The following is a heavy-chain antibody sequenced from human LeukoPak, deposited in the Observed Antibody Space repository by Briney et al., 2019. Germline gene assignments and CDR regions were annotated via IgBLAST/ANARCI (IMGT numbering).Heavy chain of an antibody. CDR3: ASNPIAMVRGVIPT. J-gene: IGHJ4*02. CDR1: GGSISSYY. V-gene: IGHV4-59*01. D-gene: IGHD3-10*01. CDR2: IYYSGST. Sequence: SETLSLTCTVSGGSISSYYWSWIRQPPGKGLEWIGYIYYSGSTNYNPSLKSRVTISVDTSKNQFSLKLSSVTAADTAVYYCASNPIAMVRGVIPTWSQGTLVTVSS.